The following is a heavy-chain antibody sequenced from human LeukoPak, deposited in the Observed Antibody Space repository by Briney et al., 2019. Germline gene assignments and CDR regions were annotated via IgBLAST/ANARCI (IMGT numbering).Heavy chain of an antibody. CDR1: GGSISSGDYY. V-gene: IGHV4-30-4*01. CDR3: ARRATPPYYYMDV. Sequence: SETLSLTCTVSGGSISSGDYYWSWIRQPPGKGLQWIGYIYYSGSTYYNPSLKSRVTISVDTSKNQFSLKLSSVTAADTAVYYCARRATPPYYYMDVWGKGTTVTVSS. J-gene: IGHJ6*03. D-gene: IGHD1-26*01. CDR2: IYYSGST.